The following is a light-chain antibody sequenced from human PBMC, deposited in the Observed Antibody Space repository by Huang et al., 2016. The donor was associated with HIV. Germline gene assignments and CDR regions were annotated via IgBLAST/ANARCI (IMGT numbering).Light chain of an antibody. CDR1: QSISSY. CDR2: AAS. Sequence: DIQMTQSPSSLSASVGDRVTITCRASQSISSYLNWYQQKPGKAPKLLFYAASSLQSGVPSRFSGSGSGTDVTLTVSNLQPEDFAAYYCQQSYSTPLTFGRGTKVEIK. J-gene: IGKJ4*01. V-gene: IGKV1-39*01. CDR3: QQSYSTPLT.